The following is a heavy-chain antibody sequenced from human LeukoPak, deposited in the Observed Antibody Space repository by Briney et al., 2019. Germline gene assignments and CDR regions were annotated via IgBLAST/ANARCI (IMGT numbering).Heavy chain of an antibody. D-gene: IGHD6-13*01. Sequence: GGSLRLSCVASGFTFSSYWMSWVRQAPGKGLEWVANMKQDGSEKYYVDSVKGRFTISRDNAKTSVYLQMNSLRAEDTAMYYCAREGIAAAADYWGQGMRVTVSP. CDR1: GFTFSSYW. CDR2: MKQDGSEK. V-gene: IGHV3-7*01. J-gene: IGHJ4*02. CDR3: AREGIAAAADY.